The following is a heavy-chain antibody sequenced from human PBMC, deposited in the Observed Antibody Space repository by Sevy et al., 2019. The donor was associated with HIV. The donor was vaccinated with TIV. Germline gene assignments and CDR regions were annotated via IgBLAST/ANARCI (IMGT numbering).Heavy chain of an antibody. Sequence: GGSLRLSCAASGFTFSSYGMHWVRQAPGKGLEWVAVISYDGSNKYYADSVKGRFTISRDNSKNTLYLQMNSLRAEDTAVYYCAKVTAMVSAYWGQGTLVTVSS. V-gene: IGHV3-30*18. J-gene: IGHJ4*02. D-gene: IGHD5-18*01. CDR3: AKVTAMVSAY. CDR2: ISYDGSNK. CDR1: GFTFSSYG.